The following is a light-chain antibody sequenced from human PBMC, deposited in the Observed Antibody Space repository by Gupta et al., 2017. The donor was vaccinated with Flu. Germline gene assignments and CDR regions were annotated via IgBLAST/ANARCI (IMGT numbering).Light chain of an antibody. Sequence: ETVMTQSPATLSVSPGERVTLSCRASQSVSSKLAWYQQKPGQAPRLLIYDASTRGTGIPARFSGSGSGTDFTLTISGRQSEDFAVYYCQQYNNWPPWTFGQGTKVEIK. CDR3: QQYNNWPPWT. J-gene: IGKJ1*01. CDR1: QSVSSK. CDR2: DAS. V-gene: IGKV3-15*01.